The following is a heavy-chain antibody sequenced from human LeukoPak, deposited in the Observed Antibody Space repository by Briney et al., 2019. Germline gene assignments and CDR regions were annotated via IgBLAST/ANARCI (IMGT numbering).Heavy chain of an antibody. J-gene: IGHJ4*02. V-gene: IGHV3-33*01. Sequence: GGSLRLSCAASGFTFSSYGMHWVRQAPGKGLEWVAVIWYDGSNKNYADSVKGRFTISRDNSKNTLYLQMNSLRAEDTAVYYCARDYYDSSGYYTNWGQGTLVTVSS. CDR2: IWYDGSNK. CDR3: ARDYYDSSGYYTN. CDR1: GFTFSSYG. D-gene: IGHD3-22*01.